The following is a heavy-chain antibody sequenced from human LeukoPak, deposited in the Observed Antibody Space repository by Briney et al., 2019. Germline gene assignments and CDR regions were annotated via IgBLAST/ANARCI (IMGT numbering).Heavy chain of an antibody. CDR3: ARPYYYDSRIDP. V-gene: IGHV4-30-4*01. D-gene: IGHD3-22*01. Sequence: SETLSLTCTVSGGSISSGDYYWSWIRQPPGTGLEWIAYMYYSGSTYYNPSLKSRVTMSADTSKNQLSLKLSSVTAADTAVYYCARPYYYDSRIDPWGQGSLVTVSS. J-gene: IGHJ5*02. CDR2: MYYSGST. CDR1: GGSISSGDYY.